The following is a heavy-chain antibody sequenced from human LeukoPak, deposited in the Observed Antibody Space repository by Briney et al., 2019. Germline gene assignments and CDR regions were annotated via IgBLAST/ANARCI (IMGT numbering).Heavy chain of an antibody. Sequence: GESLKISCKGSGYRFNNYWIGWVRQMPGKGLEWMGIIYPGDSDTRYSPSFQGQVTISADKSISTAYLQWSSLKASDTAMYYCARLGYSGYERGDIWGQGTMVTVSS. D-gene: IGHD5-12*01. J-gene: IGHJ3*02. CDR2: IYPGDSDT. CDR3: ARLGYSGYERGDI. V-gene: IGHV5-51*01. CDR1: GYRFNNYW.